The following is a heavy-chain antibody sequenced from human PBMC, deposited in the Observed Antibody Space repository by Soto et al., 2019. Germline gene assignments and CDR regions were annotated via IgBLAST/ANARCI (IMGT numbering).Heavy chain of an antibody. Sequence: QLQLLESGSGLVKPSQTLSLTCAVSGGSISSGGNSWGWIRQPPGKGLEWIGYIFHRVSTYNNPSHNRRVTLSVDRSKTQFSLTLSSVTATSTAMYYCAIVPDYWGQGTLVTVSS. J-gene: IGHJ4*02. V-gene: IGHV4-30-2*01. CDR1: GGSISSGGNS. CDR2: IFHRVST. CDR3: AIVPDY.